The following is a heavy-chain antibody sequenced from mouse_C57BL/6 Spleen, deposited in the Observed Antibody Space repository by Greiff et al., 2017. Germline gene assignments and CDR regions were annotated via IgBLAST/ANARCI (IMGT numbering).Heavy chain of an antibody. J-gene: IGHJ4*01. CDR3: VRHVPDYAMDY. V-gene: IGHV10-1*01. CDR1: GFRFNTYA. Sequence: DVKLVESGGGLVQPKGSLKLSCAASGFRFNTYAMNWVRQAPGKGVEWVARIRSKSNNYATYYADSVKDRFTISSDDSESMLYLQMNNLKTEDTARYYCVRHVPDYAMDYWGQGTSVTVSS. CDR2: IRSKSNNYAT.